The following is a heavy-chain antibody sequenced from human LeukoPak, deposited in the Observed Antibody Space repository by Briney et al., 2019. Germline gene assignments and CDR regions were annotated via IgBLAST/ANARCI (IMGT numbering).Heavy chain of an antibody. Sequence: GGSLRLSCAASGFTFSSYGMHWVRQAPGKGLEWVAVIWYDGSNKYYADSVKGRFTISRDNSKNTLYLQMNSLRAEDTAVYYCARDLVGTTKHYYYGMDVRGKGTTVTVSP. D-gene: IGHD1-1*01. J-gene: IGHJ6*04. V-gene: IGHV3-33*01. CDR3: ARDLVGTTKHYYYGMDV. CDR1: GFTFSSYG. CDR2: IWYDGSNK.